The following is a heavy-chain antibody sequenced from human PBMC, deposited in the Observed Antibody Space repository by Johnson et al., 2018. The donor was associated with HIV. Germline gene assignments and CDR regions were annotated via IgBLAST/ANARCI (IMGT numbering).Heavy chain of an antibody. D-gene: IGHD5-18*01. CDR2: ISGSAGIT. CDR3: ARLPSGYSRDGFNI. V-gene: IGHV3-23*04. CDR1: GFTFSSYG. J-gene: IGHJ3*02. Sequence: VQLVESGGGLVQPGGSLRLSCAASGFTFSSYGMSWVRQAPGKGPEWVSGISGSAGITYYADSVEGRFTISRDNSRNTLYLQMNSLRTEDTAVYYCARLPSGYSRDGFNIWGQGTMVTVSS.